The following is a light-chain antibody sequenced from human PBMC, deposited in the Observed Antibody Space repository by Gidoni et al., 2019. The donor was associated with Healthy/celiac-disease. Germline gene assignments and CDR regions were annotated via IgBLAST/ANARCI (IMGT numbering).Light chain of an antibody. V-gene: IGLV3-25*03. CDR2: KDS. Sequence: SYELTQPPSVSVSPGQTARITCSGDALPKQYAYWYQQTPGQAPVLVIYKDSERTSGIPERFSGSSSGTTVTLTISGVQAEDEADYYCQSADSSGTVVFGGGTKLTVL. CDR1: ALPKQY. J-gene: IGLJ2*01. CDR3: QSADSSGTVV.